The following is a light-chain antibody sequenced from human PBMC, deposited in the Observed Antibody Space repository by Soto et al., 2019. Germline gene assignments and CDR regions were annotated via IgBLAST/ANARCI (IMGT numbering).Light chain of an antibody. J-gene: IGKJ2*01. CDR2: DAS. CDR1: QSVGSY. CDR3: RQRSSWYT. Sequence: EIVLTQSPATLSLSPGERATLSCRASQSVGSYLAWYQQKPGQAPRLLIYDASSRATGIPARFSGRGSGTDFTLTIRSLEPEAFAVYYCRQRSSWYTFGQGTKLEIK. V-gene: IGKV3-11*01.